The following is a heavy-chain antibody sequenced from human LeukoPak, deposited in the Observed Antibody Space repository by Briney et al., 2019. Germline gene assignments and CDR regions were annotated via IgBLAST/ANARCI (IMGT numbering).Heavy chain of an antibody. J-gene: IGHJ4*02. V-gene: IGHV3-48*01. CDR3: ARADLVGAEYYFDY. D-gene: IGHD1-26*01. Sequence: GGSLRLSCAASELTFSSYSMNWVRQAPGKGLEWVSYITNSGNSKSYADSVKGRFTISRDNTKNSLYLQMNGLRAEDTAVYYCARADLVGAEYYFDYWGQGTLVTVSS. CDR2: ITNSGNSK. CDR1: ELTFSSYS.